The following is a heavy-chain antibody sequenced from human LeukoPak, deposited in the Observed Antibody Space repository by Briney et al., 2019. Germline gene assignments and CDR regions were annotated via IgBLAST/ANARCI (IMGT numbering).Heavy chain of an antibody. D-gene: IGHD5-24*01. CDR1: GFTFSRNW. CDR3: AKLLGTATTFDY. CDR2: INPDGSQK. J-gene: IGHJ4*02. Sequence: GGSLTLSCEVSGFTFSRNWMSWVRQAPGKGLEWVASINPDGSQKYYVDSVKGRFTISRDNTQSSLYLQMNSLGAEDTAVYYCAKLLGTATTFDYWGQGTLVTVSS. V-gene: IGHV3-7*01.